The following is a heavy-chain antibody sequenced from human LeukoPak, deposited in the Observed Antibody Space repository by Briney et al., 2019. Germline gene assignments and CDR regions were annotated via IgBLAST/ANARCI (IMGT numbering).Heavy chain of an antibody. CDR1: GYTFTRYY. Sequence: ASVKVSCKASGYTFTRYYMRWVRQAPGQGLEWMGIINPSGGSTSYAQKFQGRVTMTRDTSTSTVYMELSSLRSEDTAVYYCARVIEYYYDSSGFQHYFDYWGQGTLVTVSS. J-gene: IGHJ4*02. D-gene: IGHD3-22*01. V-gene: IGHV1-46*01. CDR3: ARVIEYYYDSSGFQHYFDY. CDR2: INPSGGST.